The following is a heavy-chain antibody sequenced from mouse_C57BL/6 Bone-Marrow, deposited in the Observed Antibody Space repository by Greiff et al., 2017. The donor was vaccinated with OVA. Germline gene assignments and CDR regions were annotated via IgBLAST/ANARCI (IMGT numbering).Heavy chain of an antibody. Sequence: EVKLLESGGGLVKPGGSLKLSCAASGFTFSDYGMHWVRQAPEKGLEWVAYISSGSSSIYYADTVKGRFTITRDNAKNTLFLQMTSLRSEDTAMYYCVSSWEGFAYWGQGTLVTVSA. CDR2: ISSGSSSI. D-gene: IGHD4-1*01. V-gene: IGHV5-17*01. CDR1: GFTFSDYG. J-gene: IGHJ3*01. CDR3: VSSWEGFAY.